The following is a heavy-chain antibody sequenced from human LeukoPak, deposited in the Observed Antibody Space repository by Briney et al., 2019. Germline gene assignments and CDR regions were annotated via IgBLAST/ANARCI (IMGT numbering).Heavy chain of an antibody. CDR3: AREVGYYYDSSGYYHFDY. CDR2: IIPIFGTA. D-gene: IGHD3-22*01. Sequence: SVKVSCKASGGTFSSYAISWVRQAPGQGLEWMGGIIPIFGTANYAQKFQGRVTITTDESTSTAYMELSSLGSEDTAVYYCAREVGYYYDSSGYYHFDYWGQGTLVTVSS. J-gene: IGHJ4*02. CDR1: GGTFSSYA. V-gene: IGHV1-69*05.